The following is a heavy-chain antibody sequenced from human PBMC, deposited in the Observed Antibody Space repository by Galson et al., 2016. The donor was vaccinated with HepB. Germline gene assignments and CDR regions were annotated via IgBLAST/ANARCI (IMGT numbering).Heavy chain of an antibody. CDR2: IAARSDGS. J-gene: IGHJ4*02. CDR3: VRDNFADY. D-gene: IGHD4-23*01. V-gene: IGHV3-23*01. CDR1: AFTFRSFW. Sequence: LRLSCAASAFTFRSFWMSWVRQAPGKGLQWVSTIAARSDGSYYEDSVRGRFTISRDNSKNTLSLQMNNLGVEDTALYFCVRDNFADYWGQGTLVTVSS.